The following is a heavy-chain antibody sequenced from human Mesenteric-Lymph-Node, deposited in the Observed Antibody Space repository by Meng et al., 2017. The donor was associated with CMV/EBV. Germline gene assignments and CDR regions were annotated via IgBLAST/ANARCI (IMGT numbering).Heavy chain of an antibody. D-gene: IGHD3-22*01. CDR3: ARAYDSSGYYYPTPLDY. V-gene: IGHV4-61*01. J-gene: IGHJ4*02. CDR2: IFDYGDT. CDR1: GDSVTSGSYY. Sequence: GSLRLSCTVSGDSVTSGSYYWSWIRQPPGKGLEWMGYIFDYGDTNYNRHLKSRVAISVDTSKNQFSLRLSSVTAADTAMYYCARAYDSSGYYYPTPLDYWGQGTLVTVSS.